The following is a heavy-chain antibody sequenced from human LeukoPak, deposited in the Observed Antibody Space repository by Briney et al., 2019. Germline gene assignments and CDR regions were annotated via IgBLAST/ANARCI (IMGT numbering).Heavy chain of an antibody. V-gene: IGHV3-53*01. Sequence: GGSLRLSCAASGFTVSSNYMSWVRQAPRKGLEWVSVIYSGGSTYYADSVKGRFTISRDNSKNTLYLQMSSLRAEDTAVYYCAREGYSSGWYRLWGQGTLVTVFS. D-gene: IGHD6-19*01. J-gene: IGHJ4*02. CDR2: IYSGGST. CDR1: GFTVSSNY. CDR3: AREGYSSGWYRL.